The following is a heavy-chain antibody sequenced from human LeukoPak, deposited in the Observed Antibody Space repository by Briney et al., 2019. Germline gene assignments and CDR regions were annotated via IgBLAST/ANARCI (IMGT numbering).Heavy chain of an antibody. D-gene: IGHD5-18*01. CDR2: ISGSGAST. CDR1: GFTFSSYA. Sequence: GGSLRLSCAASGFTFSSYAVTWVRQAPGKGLEWVSAISGSGASTYYADSVKGRFTISRDNSKNTLYLQMNSLRAEDTAVYYCAKERGYSYGGNWFDPWGQGTLVTVSS. CDR3: AKERGYSYGGNWFDP. J-gene: IGHJ5*02. V-gene: IGHV3-23*01.